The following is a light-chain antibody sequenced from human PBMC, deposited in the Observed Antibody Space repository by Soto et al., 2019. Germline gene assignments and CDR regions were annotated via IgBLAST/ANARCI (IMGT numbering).Light chain of an antibody. CDR2: DVS. CDR3: QQYYGYPWT. CDR1: QIVSNV. Sequence: DIQMTQSPTTLSASVGDRVTITCRASQIVSNVLAWFQQKPGKGPELLIYDVSNLQSGVPSRFSGSGSGTEFALTISSLQPDDFAVYYCQQYYGYPWTFGQGTKVDIK. J-gene: IGKJ1*01. V-gene: IGKV1-5*01.